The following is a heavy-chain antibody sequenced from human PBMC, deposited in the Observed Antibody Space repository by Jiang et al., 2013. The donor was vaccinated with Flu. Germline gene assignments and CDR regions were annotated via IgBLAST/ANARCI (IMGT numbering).Heavy chain of an antibody. J-gene: IGHJ3*02. CDR1: GGTFSSYA. Sequence: QLVESGAEVKKPGSSVKVSCKASGGTFSSYAISWVRQAPGQGLEWMGGIIPIFGTANYAQKFQGRVTITADESTSTAYMELSSLRSEDTAVYYCARVLLLWFGELPLPDAFDIWGQGTMVTVSS. CDR3: ARVLLLWFGELPLPDAFDI. D-gene: IGHD3-10*01. V-gene: IGHV1-69*01. CDR2: IIPIFGTA.